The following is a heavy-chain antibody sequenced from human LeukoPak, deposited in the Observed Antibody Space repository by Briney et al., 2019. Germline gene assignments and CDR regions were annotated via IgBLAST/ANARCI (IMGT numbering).Heavy chain of an antibody. J-gene: IGHJ4*02. Sequence: PGGSLRLSCAASGFTFSSYSMNWVRQAPGKGLDWVSSISNSSSYIYYADSVKGRFTISRDNAKNSLYLQMNSLRAEDTAVYYCASPHATVTTLWGQGTLVTVSS. D-gene: IGHD4-17*01. CDR2: ISNSSSYI. CDR1: GFTFSSYS. V-gene: IGHV3-21*01. CDR3: ASPHATVTTL.